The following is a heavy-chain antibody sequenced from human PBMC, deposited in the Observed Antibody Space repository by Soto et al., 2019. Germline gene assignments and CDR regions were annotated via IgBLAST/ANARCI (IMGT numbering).Heavy chain of an antibody. D-gene: IGHD6-6*01. V-gene: IGHV4-59*01. CDR1: GASISTYY. J-gene: IGHJ4*02. CDR2: IYYSGST. Sequence: SETRSLTCTVSGASISTYYWSWIRQPPGKGLEWIGSIYYSGSTDYNPSLKSRVTISIDTSKNQFSLKLSSVTAADTAVYYCARDRVGSIEPFDYWGQGALLTVSS. CDR3: ARDRVGSIEPFDY.